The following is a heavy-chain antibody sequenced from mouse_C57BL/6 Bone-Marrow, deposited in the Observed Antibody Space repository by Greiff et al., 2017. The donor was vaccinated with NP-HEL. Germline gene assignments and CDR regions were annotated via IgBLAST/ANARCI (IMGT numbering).Heavy chain of an antibody. J-gene: IGHJ2*01. CDR1: GFTFSSYA. CDR2: ISDGGSYT. Sequence: EVMLVESGGGLVKPGGSLKLSCAASGFTFSSYAMSWVRQTPEKRLEWVATISDGGSYTYYPDNVKGRFTISRDNAKNNLYLQRSHLKSEDTAMYYCAREKIYDGYYYFDDWGQGTTLTVSS. V-gene: IGHV5-4*01. CDR3: AREKIYDGYYYFDD. D-gene: IGHD2-3*01.